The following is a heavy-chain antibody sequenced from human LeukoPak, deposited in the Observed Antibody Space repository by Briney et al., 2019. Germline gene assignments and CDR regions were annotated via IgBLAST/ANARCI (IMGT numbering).Heavy chain of an antibody. Sequence: RSSLRFTYAAPGSTFSSYAMPSLRQAPGKGLEWVAVISYDGSTKYYADSVKGRFTISRDNSKNSLYLQLISLRAEDSGSYYCAKAFRIVGIGNPDDAFDVWGQGTVVTVS. CDR3: AKAFRIVGIGNPDDAFDV. CDR1: GSTFSSYA. CDR2: ISYDGSTK. J-gene: IGHJ3*01. V-gene: IGHV3-30*04. D-gene: IGHD1-26*01.